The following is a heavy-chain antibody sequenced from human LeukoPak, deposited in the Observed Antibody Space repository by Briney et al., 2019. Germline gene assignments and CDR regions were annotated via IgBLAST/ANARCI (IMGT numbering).Heavy chain of an antibody. CDR2: ISHSGST. V-gene: IGHV4-34*01. Sequence: PSETLSLTCAAYGGSFSIYHWRWIRQPPGKGLEWIGEISHSGSTNYNPSLKSRVTISVDTSQKQFSLNLSSVTAADTAVYYCALVVDYSGSGTYLIDYWGQGTLVTVSS. J-gene: IGHJ4*02. CDR3: ALVVDYSGSGTYLIDY. CDR1: GGSFSIYH. D-gene: IGHD3-10*01.